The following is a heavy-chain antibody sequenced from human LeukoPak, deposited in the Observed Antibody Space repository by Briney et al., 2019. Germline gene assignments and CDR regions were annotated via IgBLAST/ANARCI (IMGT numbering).Heavy chain of an antibody. D-gene: IGHD3-10*01. CDR2: IKQDGSDK. CDR1: GFTFRSNW. V-gene: IGHV3-7*01. Sequence: GGSLRLSCAASGFTFRSNWMSWVRQAPGKGLEWVANIKQDGSDKYYVDSVKGRFTISRDNAKNSLYLQMNSLRAEDTAVYYCAKTVRGAFDAFDIWGQGTMVTVSS. CDR3: AKTVRGAFDAFDI. J-gene: IGHJ3*02.